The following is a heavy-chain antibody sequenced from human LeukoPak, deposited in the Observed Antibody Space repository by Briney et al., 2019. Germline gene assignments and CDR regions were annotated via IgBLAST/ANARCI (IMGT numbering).Heavy chain of an antibody. V-gene: IGHV3-7*03. Sequence: QAGGSLRLSCTASGFTFGDYAMSWVRQAPGKGLEWVANIKQDGSEKYFVDSVKGRFTISRDNAKNSLYLQMNSLRAEDTAVYYCARGYCSGGSCYRRDNYYGMDVWGQGTTVTVSS. CDR1: GFTFGDYA. D-gene: IGHD2-15*01. CDR3: ARGYCSGGSCYRRDNYYGMDV. J-gene: IGHJ6*02. CDR2: IKQDGSEK.